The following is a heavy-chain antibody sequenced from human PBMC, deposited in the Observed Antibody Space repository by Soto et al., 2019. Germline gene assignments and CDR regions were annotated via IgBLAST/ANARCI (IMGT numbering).Heavy chain of an antibody. CDR2: IYHSGST. J-gene: IGHJ5*02. CDR3: ARVGAGTNHWFDP. V-gene: IGHV4-30-2*01. D-gene: IGHD1-1*01. CDR1: GGSISSGGYS. Sequence: QLQLQESGSGLVKPSQTLSLTCAVSGGSISSGGYSWSWIRQPPGKGLEWIGYIYHSGSTYYNPSLTGGVPISVDRSKNQLSLKLSSVTAADTAVYYCARVGAGTNHWFDPWGQGTLVSVSS.